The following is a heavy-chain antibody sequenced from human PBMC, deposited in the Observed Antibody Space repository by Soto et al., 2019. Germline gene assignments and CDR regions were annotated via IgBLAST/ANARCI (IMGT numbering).Heavy chain of an antibody. V-gene: IGHV3-15*07. CDR2: IKSKTDGGTT. CDR3: TTVDCSSTSCFPNYYYYYGMDV. CDR1: GFTFSNAW. J-gene: IGHJ6*02. Sequence: ESGGGLVKPGGSLRLSCAASGFTFSNAWMNWVRQAPGKGLEWVGRIKSKTDGGTTDYAAPVKGRFTISRDDSKNTLYLQMNSLKTEDTAVYYCTTVDCSSTSCFPNYYYYYGMDVWGQGTTVTVSS. D-gene: IGHD2-2*01.